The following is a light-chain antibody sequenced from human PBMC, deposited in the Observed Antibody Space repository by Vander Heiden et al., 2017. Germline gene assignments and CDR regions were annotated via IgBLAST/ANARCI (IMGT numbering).Light chain of an antibody. CDR3: QQYGSSPRT. V-gene: IGKV3-20*01. Sequence: EIVLTQSPGTLSLSPGERATLSCRASQRVSTNYLAWYQHRPGQTPRLLIYGAFNRAAGTPDRFSGSVSGTDFTLTIGRLEPEDVAVYYCQQYGSSPRTFGLGTKVEIK. J-gene: IGKJ1*01. CDR1: QRVSTNY. CDR2: GAF.